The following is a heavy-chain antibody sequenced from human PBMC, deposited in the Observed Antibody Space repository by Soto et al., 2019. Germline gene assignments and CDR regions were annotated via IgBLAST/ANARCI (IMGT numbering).Heavy chain of an antibody. D-gene: IGHD3-22*01. J-gene: IGHJ6*01. CDR1: GFTFSSYG. CDR2: IWYDGSNK. V-gene: IGHV3-33*01. Sequence: QVQLVESGGGVVQPGRSLRLSCAASGFTFSSYGMHWVRQAPGKGLEWVAVIWYDGSNKYYADSVKGRFTISRDNSKNTLYLQMNSLRAEDTAVYYCARQTDDSSGYYYNYYYYGMDVW. CDR3: ARQTDDSSGYYYNYYYYGMDV.